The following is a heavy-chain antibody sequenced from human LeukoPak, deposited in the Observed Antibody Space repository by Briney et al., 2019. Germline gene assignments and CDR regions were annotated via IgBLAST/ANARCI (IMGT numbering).Heavy chain of an antibody. CDR3: ARGAIFGVVITRSAFDI. CDR2: IRYDGRNK. Sequence: GGSLRLSCAASGFTFSTYGMHWVRQAPGKGLEWVAFIRYDGRNKYYADSVKGRFTISRDNSKNTLYLQMNSLRAEDTAVYYCARGAIFGVVITRSAFDIWGQGTMVTVSS. V-gene: IGHV3-30*02. CDR1: GFTFSTYG. D-gene: IGHD3-3*01. J-gene: IGHJ3*02.